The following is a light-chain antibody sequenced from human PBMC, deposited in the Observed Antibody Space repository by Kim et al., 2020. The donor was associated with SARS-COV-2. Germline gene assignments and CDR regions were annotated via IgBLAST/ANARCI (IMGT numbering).Light chain of an antibody. V-gene: IGKV3D-20*01. CDR3: QQYGSPPLT. J-gene: IGKJ4*01. Sequence: EIVLTQSPATLSLSPGERATLSCGASQSVYSSYLAWYQQKPGLAPRLLIYDASSRATGIPDRFSGSGSGTDFTLTISRLEPEDFGVYYCQQYGSPPLTFGGGTKVDIK. CDR1: QSVYSSY. CDR2: DAS.